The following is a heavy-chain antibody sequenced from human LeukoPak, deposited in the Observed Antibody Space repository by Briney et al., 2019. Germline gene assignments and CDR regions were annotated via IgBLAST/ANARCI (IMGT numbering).Heavy chain of an antibody. CDR1: GFTFSSYA. Sequence: GGSLRLSCAASGFTFSSYAMTWVRQAPGKGLEWVSAIIGSGDTTYYADSVKGRFTISRDNAKNTLHLQMNSLRAEDTAVYYCARGARGSGTASDYWGQGTLVTVSS. J-gene: IGHJ4*02. CDR3: ARGARGSGTASDY. D-gene: IGHD3-10*01. V-gene: IGHV3-23*01. CDR2: IIGSGDTT.